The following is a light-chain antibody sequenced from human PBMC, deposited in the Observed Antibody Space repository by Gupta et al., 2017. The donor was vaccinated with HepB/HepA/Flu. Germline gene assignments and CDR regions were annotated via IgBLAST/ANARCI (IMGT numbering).Light chain of an antibody. J-gene: IGKJ1*01. CDR3: QQYGSSLRT. CDR1: SSGSSSY. V-gene: IGKV3-20*01. Sequence: EIVFALSPCTPSLSPGAKATLTCRASSSGSSSYLAWYQQKPGKAPRLLIYGASSTATGIPDRFSGSGSGTDFTLTISRLEPEDFAVYYCQQYGSSLRTFGQGTKVEIK. CDR2: GAS.